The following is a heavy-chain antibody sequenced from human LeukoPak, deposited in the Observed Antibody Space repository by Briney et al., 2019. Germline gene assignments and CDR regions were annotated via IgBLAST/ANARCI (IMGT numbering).Heavy chain of an antibody. CDR3: ARGRARGSGSYVQLHDI. J-gene: IGHJ3*02. D-gene: IGHD3-10*01. Sequence: ASVKVSCKASGYTFTSYGISWVRQAPGQGLEWMGWISAYNGNTNYAQKLQGRVTMTTDTSTSTAYMELSSLRSEDTAVYYCARGRARGSGSYVQLHDIWGQGTMVTVSS. CDR1: GYTFTSYG. CDR2: ISAYNGNT. V-gene: IGHV1-18*01.